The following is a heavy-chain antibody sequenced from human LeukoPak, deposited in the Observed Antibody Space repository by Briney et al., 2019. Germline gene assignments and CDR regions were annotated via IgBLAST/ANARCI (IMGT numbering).Heavy chain of an antibody. Sequence: SETLSLTCTVSGGSISSGGYYWSWIRQHPGKGLEWIGYIYYSGSTYYNPSLKSRVTISVDTSKNQFSLKLSSVTAADTAVYYCARGPAEEQLQWFDPWGQGTLATVSS. J-gene: IGHJ5*02. D-gene: IGHD6-13*01. CDR1: GGSISSGGYY. V-gene: IGHV4-31*03. CDR2: IYYSGST. CDR3: ARGPAEEQLQWFDP.